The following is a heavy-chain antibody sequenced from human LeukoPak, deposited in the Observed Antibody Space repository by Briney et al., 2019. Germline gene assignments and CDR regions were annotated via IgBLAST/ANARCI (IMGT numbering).Heavy chain of an antibody. D-gene: IGHD3-22*01. Sequence: SETLSLTCTVYGGSFSVYYWNWIRQPPGKGLEWIGEINHSGSTNYNPSLKSRVTMSVDTFKNQFSLNLSSVTAADTAVYYCARVQDFETRGYYLGYWGHGTLVTVSS. V-gene: IGHV4-34*01. J-gene: IGHJ4*01. CDR2: INHSGST. CDR1: GGSFSVYY. CDR3: ARVQDFETRGYYLGY.